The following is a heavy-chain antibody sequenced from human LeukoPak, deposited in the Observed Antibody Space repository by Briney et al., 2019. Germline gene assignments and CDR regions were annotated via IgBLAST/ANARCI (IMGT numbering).Heavy chain of an antibody. J-gene: IGHJ6*03. V-gene: IGHV4-38-2*02. CDR2: INHSGST. D-gene: IGHD3-3*01. Sequence: SETLSLTCTVSGYSISSGYYWGWIRQPPGKGLEWIGEINHSGSTNYNPSLRSRVTISVDTSKNQFSLKLSSVTAADTAVYYCARLDYDFWSGSPYYYYMDVWGKGTTVTVSS. CDR3: ARLDYDFWSGSPYYYYMDV. CDR1: GYSISSGYY.